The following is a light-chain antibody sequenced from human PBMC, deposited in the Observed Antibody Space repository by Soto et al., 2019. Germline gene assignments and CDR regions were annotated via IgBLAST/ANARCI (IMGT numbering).Light chain of an antibody. V-gene: IGKV3-15*01. CDR3: QQYNDWPTP. CDR1: QSVGTS. Sequence: EIVLTQSPATVSVSPGERATLSCRASQSVGTSVAWYQQKAGQAPRLLIYGASTRATGVPARFSGSGSGTDFTLTIASLQSEDFGVYYCQQYNDWPTPFGQGTKVDI. J-gene: IGKJ1*01. CDR2: GAS.